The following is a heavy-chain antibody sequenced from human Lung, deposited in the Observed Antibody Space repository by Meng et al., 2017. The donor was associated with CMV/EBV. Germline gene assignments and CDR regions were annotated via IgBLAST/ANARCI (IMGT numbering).Heavy chain of an antibody. CDR2: ISAYNGDT. J-gene: IGHJ5*02. V-gene: IGHV1-18*01. D-gene: IGHD2-2*01. CDR3: ARDLQYCGSTSCYDDCFDP. CDR1: GYTFTDYG. Sequence: SVXVSXXASGYTFTDYGISWVRQAPGQGLEWMGWISAYNGDTNYARNLRGRVTMTTDTSTTTAYMELRSLRSDDTAVYYCARDLQYCGSTSCYDDCFDPWGQGTLVTVSS.